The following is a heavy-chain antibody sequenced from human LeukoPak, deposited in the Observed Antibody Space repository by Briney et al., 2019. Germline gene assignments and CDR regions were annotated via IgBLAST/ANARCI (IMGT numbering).Heavy chain of an antibody. J-gene: IGHJ4*02. Sequence: SETLSLTCTVSGDSISSSAYYWGWIRQPPGKGLEWIGNIYNSGTTYYNPSLRSRVTISVDLSKNQFSLKLRSVTAADTAVYYCARDFDYWGQGTLVTVPS. CDR2: IYNSGTT. V-gene: IGHV4-39*07. CDR3: ARDFDY. CDR1: GDSISSSAYY.